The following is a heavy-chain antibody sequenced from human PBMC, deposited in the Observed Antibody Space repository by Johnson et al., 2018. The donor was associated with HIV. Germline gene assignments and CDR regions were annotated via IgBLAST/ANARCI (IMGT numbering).Heavy chain of an antibody. Sequence: VQLVESGGGVVQPGGSLRLSCAASGFTFSSYGMHWVRQAPGKGLEWVAVVSYDGSTKYYADSVKGRFTISRDNSKNSLYLQMNTLRAEDTAVYYCARDQRGGYSYGDAFDFWGQGTVVSVST. J-gene: IGHJ3*01. CDR2: VSYDGSTK. V-gene: IGHV3-30*19. CDR3: ARDQRGGYSYGDAFDF. D-gene: IGHD5-18*01. CDR1: GFTFSSYG.